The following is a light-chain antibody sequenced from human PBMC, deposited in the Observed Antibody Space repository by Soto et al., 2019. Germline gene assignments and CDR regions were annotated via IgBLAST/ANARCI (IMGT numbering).Light chain of an antibody. V-gene: IGKV3-15*01. J-gene: IGKJ1*01. Sequence: VMTHAPATLSIPPAPGGPLSCRASQAIGTNLAWYQQKPGKAPRLLIYGASNRATGIPARFSGSGSGTDFTLAISSLQSEDFATYYCQQYINWPRTFGQGTKVDIK. CDR1: QAIGTN. CDR2: GAS. CDR3: QQYINWPRT.